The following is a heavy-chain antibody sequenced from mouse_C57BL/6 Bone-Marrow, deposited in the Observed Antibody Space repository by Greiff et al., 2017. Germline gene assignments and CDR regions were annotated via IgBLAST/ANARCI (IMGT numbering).Heavy chain of an antibody. D-gene: IGHD2-2*01. V-gene: IGHV5-9-1*02. CDR1: GFTFSSYA. J-gene: IGHJ3*01. CDR2: ISSGGDYI. CDR3: TRIYYGYDGFAY. Sequence: EVMLVESGEGLVKPGGSLKLSCAASGFTFSSYAMSWVRQTPEKRLEWVAYISSGGDYIYYADTVKGRFTISRDNARNTLYLQMCSLKSEDTAMYYCTRIYYGYDGFAYWGQGTLVTVSA.